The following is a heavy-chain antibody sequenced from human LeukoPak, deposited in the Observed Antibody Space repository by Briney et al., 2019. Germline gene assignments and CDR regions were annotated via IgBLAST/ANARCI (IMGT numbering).Heavy chain of an antibody. CDR3: ARSGYYYYGMDV. J-gene: IGHJ6*02. D-gene: IGHD3-10*01. CDR1: GYTFTSYD. CDR2: MNPNSGNT. Sequence: GASVKVSCKASGYTFTSYDINWVRQATGQGLEWMGWMNPNSGNTGYAQKFQGRVTMTRNTSISTAYMELSSLRSEDTAVYYCARSGYYYYGMDVGGQGTTVTVSS. V-gene: IGHV1-8*01.